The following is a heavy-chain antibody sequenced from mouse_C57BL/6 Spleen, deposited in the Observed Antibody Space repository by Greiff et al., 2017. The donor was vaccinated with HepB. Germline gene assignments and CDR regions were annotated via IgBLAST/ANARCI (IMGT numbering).Heavy chain of an antibody. V-gene: IGHV1-82*01. CDR3: ARCGGSKEDYYAMDY. D-gene: IGHD1-1*01. Sequence: VQLQQSGPELVKPGASVKISCKASGYAFSSSWMNWVKQRPGKGLEWIGRIYPGDGDTNYNGKFKGKATLTADKSASTAYMQLSSLTSEDSAVYFCARCGGSKEDYYAMDYWGQGTSVTVSS. CDR2: IYPGDGDT. J-gene: IGHJ4*01. CDR1: GYAFSSSW.